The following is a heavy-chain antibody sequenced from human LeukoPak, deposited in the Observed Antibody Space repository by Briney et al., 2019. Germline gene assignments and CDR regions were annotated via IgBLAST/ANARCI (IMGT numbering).Heavy chain of an antibody. J-gene: IGHJ4*02. CDR1: GGSISSSSYY. CDR3: ARGSAIGLAY. V-gene: IGHV4-39*07. D-gene: IGHD5-24*01. CDR2: IYYSGST. Sequence: SETLSLTCTVSGGSISSSSYYWGWIRQPPGKGLEWIGSIYYSGSTNYNPALKSRLTISVDTSKNQFSLKLSSVTAADTAVYYCARGSAIGLAYWGQGNLVTVSS.